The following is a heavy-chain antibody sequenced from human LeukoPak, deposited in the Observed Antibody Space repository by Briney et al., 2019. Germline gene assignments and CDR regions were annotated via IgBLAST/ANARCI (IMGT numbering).Heavy chain of an antibody. CDR1: GFTFSMYA. J-gene: IGHJ4*02. D-gene: IGHD6-13*01. V-gene: IGHV3-23*01. CDR3: ASDSGYSSDWYYFFDY. CDR2: ISASGGST. Sequence: GGSLRLSCAVSGFTFSMYAMSWVRQAPGKGLEWVSTISASGGSTYYADSVKGRFTISRDNSKNTLYLQMNSLRADDTAVYYCASDSGYSSDWYYFFDYWGQGTLVTVSS.